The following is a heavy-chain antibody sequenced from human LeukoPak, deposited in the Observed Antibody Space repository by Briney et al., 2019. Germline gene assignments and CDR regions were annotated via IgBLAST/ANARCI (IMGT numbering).Heavy chain of an antibody. CDR3: AREKLGEHIVVADY. Sequence: PGGSLRLSCAASGFTFSSYSMNWVRQAPGKGLEWVSSISSSSSYIYYADSVKGRFTISRDNAKNSLYLQMNSLRAEDTAVYYCAREKLGEHIVVADYWGQGTLVTVSS. V-gene: IGHV3-21*01. D-gene: IGHD2-21*01. CDR2: ISSSSSYI. J-gene: IGHJ4*02. CDR1: GFTFSSYS.